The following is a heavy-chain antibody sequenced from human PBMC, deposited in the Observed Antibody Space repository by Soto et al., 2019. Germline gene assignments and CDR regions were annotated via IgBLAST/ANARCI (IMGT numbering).Heavy chain of an antibody. D-gene: IGHD3-10*01. CDR2: VDPNDSFA. J-gene: IGHJ4*02. CDR3: ARHQSGSGNSNFDF. CDR1: ECSFLVYC. Sequence: GEPMKIPWQAVECSFLVYCIRWVRQKPGAGLEWMGRVDPNDSFATYSPSFEGHVSISVDKSTNIVYLQWRSLRASDTATYYCARHQSGSGNSNFDFCGQGTPVT. V-gene: IGHV5-10-1*01.